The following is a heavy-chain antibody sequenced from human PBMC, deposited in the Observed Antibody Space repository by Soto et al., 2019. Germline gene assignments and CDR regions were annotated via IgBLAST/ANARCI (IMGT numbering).Heavy chain of an antibody. CDR2: IDPSDSYT. J-gene: IGHJ6*02. V-gene: IGHV5-10-1*01. D-gene: IGHD1-7*01. Sequence: PGESLKISCKGSGYSFTSYWISWVRQMPEKGLEWMGRIDPSDSYTNYSPSFQGHVTISADKSISTAYLQWSSLKASDTAMYHCARLGVHNWNYYYYYYGMDVWDQGTTVTVSS. CDR3: ARLGVHNWNYYYYYYGMDV. CDR1: GYSFTSYW.